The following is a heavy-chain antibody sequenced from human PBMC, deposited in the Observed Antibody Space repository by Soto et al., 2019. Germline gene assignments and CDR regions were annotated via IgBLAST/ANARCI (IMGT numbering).Heavy chain of an antibody. CDR3: ARGHYGDYGRFDY. D-gene: IGHD4-17*01. V-gene: IGHV3-11*01. Sequence: PGGSLRLSCAASGFTFSDYYMGWIRQAPGKGLEWVSYIRSSGSIIYYADSVKGRFTISRDNAKNSLYLQMNSLRAEDTAVYYCARGHYGDYGRFDYWGQGTLVTVSS. CDR2: IRSSGSII. J-gene: IGHJ4*02. CDR1: GFTFSDYY.